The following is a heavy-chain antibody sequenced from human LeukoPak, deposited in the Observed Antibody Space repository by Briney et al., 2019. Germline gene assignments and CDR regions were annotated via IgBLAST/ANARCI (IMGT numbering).Heavy chain of an antibody. CDR1: GGSFSGYY. Sequence: SETLSLTCAVYGGSFSGYYWSWIRQPPGKGLEWIGEINHSGSTNYNPSLKSRVTISVDTSKNQFSLKLSSVTAADTAVYYCARSFSYYYGSGSYYFDYWGQGTLVTVSS. CDR3: ARSFSYYYGSGSYYFDY. J-gene: IGHJ4*02. D-gene: IGHD3-10*01. V-gene: IGHV4-34*01. CDR2: INHSGST.